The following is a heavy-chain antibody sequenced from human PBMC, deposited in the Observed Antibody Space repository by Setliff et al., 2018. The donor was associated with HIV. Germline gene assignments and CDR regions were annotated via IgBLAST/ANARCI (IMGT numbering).Heavy chain of an antibody. CDR3: AREQQWLVPGLGYYYGMDV. CDR2: ISSGSSCI. Sequence: GGSLRLSCAASGFTFTGYTMNWVRQAPGKGLEWVSSISSGSSCIYYADSLKGRFTISRDNAKNSLYLQMNSLRAEDTAVYYCAREQQWLVPGLGYYYGMDVWGQGTTVTVSS. CDR1: GFTFTGYT. V-gene: IGHV3-21*01. D-gene: IGHD6-19*01. J-gene: IGHJ6*02.